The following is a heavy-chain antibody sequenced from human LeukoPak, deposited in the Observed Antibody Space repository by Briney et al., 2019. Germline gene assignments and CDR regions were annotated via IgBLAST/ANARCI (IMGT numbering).Heavy chain of an antibody. CDR1: GFTFSSYW. CDR2: IKRDGNEK. CDR3: AKEGAYPIITYDS. Sequence: GGSLRLSCAASGFTFSSYWMNWVRQAPGKGLEWVANIKRDGNEKNYVNSVRGRFSISRDNAKNSLYLQVDSLRAEDTAVYYCAKEGAYPIITYDSWGQGALVTVSS. V-gene: IGHV3-7*01. J-gene: IGHJ5*01. D-gene: IGHD3-10*01.